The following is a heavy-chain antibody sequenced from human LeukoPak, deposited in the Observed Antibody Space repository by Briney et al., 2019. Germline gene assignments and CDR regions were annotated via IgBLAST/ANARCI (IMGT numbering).Heavy chain of an antibody. Sequence: PGGSLRLSCSASGFTLSTYAMSWVRQAPGRGLEWLSAISESGVNTYYADSVKGRFSISRDNSKNTLSLQMNSLRVEDTAIYYCAKDVRRCNGACTWGQGTLVTVSS. CDR1: GFTLSTYA. D-gene: IGHD2-8*01. CDR3: AKDVRRCNGACT. V-gene: IGHV3-23*01. J-gene: IGHJ5*02. CDR2: ISESGVNT.